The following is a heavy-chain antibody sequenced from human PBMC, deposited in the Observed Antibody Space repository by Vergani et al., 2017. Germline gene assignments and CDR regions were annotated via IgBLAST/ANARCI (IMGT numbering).Heavy chain of an antibody. CDR2: ISPRSSYK. CDR1: GFSFAAFS. J-gene: IGHJ4*02. V-gene: IGHV3-21*04. Sequence: VESGGGLVKPGGSLRLSCAASGFSFAAFSMDGVRQAPGKGPECVSSISPRSSYKYYADSVKDRFSFSRDDANTSVFLEMKNLRPEDTAIYYCARGDEFAFHDWGQGILVTVSS. D-gene: IGHD2-21*02. CDR3: ARGDEFAFHD.